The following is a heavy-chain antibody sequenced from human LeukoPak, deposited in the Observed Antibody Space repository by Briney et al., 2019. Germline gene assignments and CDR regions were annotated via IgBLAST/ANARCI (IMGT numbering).Heavy chain of an antibody. CDR1: GFTFSSYW. CDR3: ARSPLVGALDY. J-gene: IGHJ4*02. D-gene: IGHD1-26*01. CDR2: INSDGSST. V-gene: IGHV3-74*01. Sequence: GGSLRLSCAASGFTFSSYWMHWVRQAPGKGLVWVSRINSDGSSTSYADSVKGRFTISRDNAKNTLYLQMNSLRAEDTAVYYCARSPLVGALDYWGQGTLVTVSS.